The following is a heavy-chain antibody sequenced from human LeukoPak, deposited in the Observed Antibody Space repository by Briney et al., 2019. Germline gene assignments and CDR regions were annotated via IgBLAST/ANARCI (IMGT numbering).Heavy chain of an antibody. CDR3: ARDTSGFG. J-gene: IGHJ4*02. CDR2: IKQDGSEK. Sequence: GSLRLSCAASGFPFSSYWMSWVRQAPGKGLEWVANIKQDGSEKYYVDSLKGRFTISRDNAKNSLYLQMNSLRAEDTAVYYCARDTSGFGWGQGTLVTVSS. CDR1: GFPFSSYW. D-gene: IGHD3-10*01. V-gene: IGHV3-7*01.